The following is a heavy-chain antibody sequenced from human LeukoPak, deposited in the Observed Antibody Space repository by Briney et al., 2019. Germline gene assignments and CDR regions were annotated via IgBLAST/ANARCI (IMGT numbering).Heavy chain of an antibody. J-gene: IGHJ4*02. CDR1: GFSSSNYN. CDR3: ARRVATIQDY. D-gene: IGHD5-12*01. CDR2: IKEDGSEK. V-gene: IGHV3-7*05. Sequence: GGSLRLSCAASGFSSSNYNTNWVRQAPGKGLGWVANIKEDGSEKYYVDSVKGRFTISRDNAKNSLYLQMNSLRVEDTAVYYCARRVATIQDYWGQGTLVTVSS.